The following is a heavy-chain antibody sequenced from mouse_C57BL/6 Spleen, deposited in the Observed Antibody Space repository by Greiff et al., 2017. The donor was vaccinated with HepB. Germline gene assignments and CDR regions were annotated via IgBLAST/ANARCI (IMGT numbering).Heavy chain of an antibody. D-gene: IGHD2-2*01. Sequence: EVKLEESGPGLVKPSQSLSLTCSVTGYSITSGYYWNWIRQFPGNKLEWMGYISYDGSNNYNPSLKNRISITRDTSKNQFFLKLNSVTTEDTATYYCARSTMVTTPPFAYWGQGTLVTVSA. J-gene: IGHJ3*01. CDR3: ARSTMVTTPPFAY. CDR2: ISYDGSN. CDR1: GYSITSGYY. V-gene: IGHV3-6*01.